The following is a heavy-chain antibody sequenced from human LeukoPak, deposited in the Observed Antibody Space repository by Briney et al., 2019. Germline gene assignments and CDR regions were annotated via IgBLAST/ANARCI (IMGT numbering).Heavy chain of an antibody. D-gene: IGHD3-10*01. CDR2: TYYRSKWFY. Sequence: SQTLSLTCAISGDSVSSNSATWNWIRQSPSRGLEWLGRTYYRSKWFYDYALSVKSRITINPDTSKNQFSLQLNSVTPEDTAVYYCARDGSGSLYYYYYYMDVWGKGTTVTVSS. CDR1: GDSVSSNSAT. V-gene: IGHV6-1*01. CDR3: ARDGSGSLYYYYYYMDV. J-gene: IGHJ6*03.